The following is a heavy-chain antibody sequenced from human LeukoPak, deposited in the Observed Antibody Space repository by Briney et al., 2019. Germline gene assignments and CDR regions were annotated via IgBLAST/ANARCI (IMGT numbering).Heavy chain of an antibody. D-gene: IGHD3-16*01. CDR1: SDSTSIAY. J-gene: IGHJ4*02. CDR2: IQTSGNT. V-gene: IGHV4-4*07. CDR3: AKGRWRTPMISPYYFDL. Sequence: PSETLSLTCTVPSDSTSIAYWSWIRQPAGKGLEWIGRIQTSGNTHYNPSLQSRVTMSVDTSKNQFSLSLSSVTAADTAVYYCAKGRWRTPMISPYYFDLWGQGTLVTVSS.